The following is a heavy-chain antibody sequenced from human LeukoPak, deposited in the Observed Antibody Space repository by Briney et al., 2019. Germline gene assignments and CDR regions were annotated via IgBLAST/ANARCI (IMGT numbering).Heavy chain of an antibody. D-gene: IGHD6-19*01. CDR2: INPKSGDT. Sequence: ASVKVSCTASGYTFTGYYIHWVRQAPGQGLEWMGRINPKSGDTNYPQKFQGRVTMTRDTSISTAYMELSSLRSDDTAVYYCARIWLVRGYTYFDQWGQGTLVTVSS. CDR1: GYTFTGYY. V-gene: IGHV1-2*06. J-gene: IGHJ4*02. CDR3: ARIWLVRGYTYFDQ.